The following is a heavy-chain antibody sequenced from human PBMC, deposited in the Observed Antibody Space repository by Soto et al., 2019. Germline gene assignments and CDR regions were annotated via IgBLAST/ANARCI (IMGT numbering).Heavy chain of an antibody. J-gene: IGHJ4*02. CDR3: TTGYIVGAGASTDFDY. D-gene: IGHD2-15*01. CDR2: VRSNADGVTI. CDR1: GFTFKNAW. Sequence: EVQLVESGGGLVKPGGSLRLSCSASGFTFKNAWFNWVRHAPGQGLEWVGRVRSNADGVTIEYAAPVKARCSISRDDSKNMLYLQMKSLKTEDTALYYCTTGYIVGAGASTDFDYWGRGSLVTVSS. V-gene: IGHV3-15*07.